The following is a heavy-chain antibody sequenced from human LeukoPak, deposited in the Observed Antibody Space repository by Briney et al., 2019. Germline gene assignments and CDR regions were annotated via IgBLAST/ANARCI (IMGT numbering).Heavy chain of an antibody. CDR2: IYDSGTT. Sequence: GSLRLSCTTSGFTFGDYAMSWIRQPPGKGLEWIGCIYDSGTTYYNPSLKSRVTISMDTSKNQLSLKLSSVTAADTAVFYCARHFDGPHPEGNSRLKWFDPWGQGTLATVSS. D-gene: IGHD1-1*01. V-gene: IGHV4-59*08. J-gene: IGHJ5*02. CDR1: GFTFGDYA. CDR3: ARHFDGPHPEGNSRLKWFDP.